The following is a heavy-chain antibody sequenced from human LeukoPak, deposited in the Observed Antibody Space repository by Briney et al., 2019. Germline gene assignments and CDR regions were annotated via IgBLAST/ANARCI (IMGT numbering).Heavy chain of an antibody. D-gene: IGHD3-22*01. CDR1: GFTFSNYA. CDR3: AKDRRVIDY. CDR2: ISPSGGST. J-gene: IGHJ4*02. V-gene: IGHV3-23*01. Sequence: GGSLRLSCAASGFTFSNYAMSWVRQAPGKGLEWVSCISPSGGSTYYADSVNGRFTISRDNSKNTLFLQMNSLRVEDTAVYFCAKDRRVIDYWGQGTLVTVSS.